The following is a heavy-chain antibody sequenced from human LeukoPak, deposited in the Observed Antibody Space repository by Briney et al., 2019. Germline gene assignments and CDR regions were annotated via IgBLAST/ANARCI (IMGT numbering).Heavy chain of an antibody. J-gene: IGHJ4*02. CDR2: IYTSGST. CDR3: ARVQWLRQIDY. D-gene: IGHD5-12*01. CDR1: GGSISSGSYY. V-gene: IGHV4-61*02. Sequence: PSQTLSLTCTVSGGSISSGSYYWRWIRQPAGKGLEWIGRIYTSGSTNYNPSLKSRVTISVDTSKNQFSLKLISVTAADTAVYYCARVQWLRQIDYWGQGTLVTVSS.